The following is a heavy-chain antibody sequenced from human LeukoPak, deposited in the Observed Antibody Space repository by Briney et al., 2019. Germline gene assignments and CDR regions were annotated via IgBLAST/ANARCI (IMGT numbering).Heavy chain of an antibody. D-gene: IGHD6-19*01. J-gene: IGHJ4*02. V-gene: IGHV4-38-2*02. CDR1: GYSISSGYY. CDR3: ARGYSSGWNYYFDY. Sequence: SETLSLTCTVSGYSISSGYYWGWIRQSPGKGLEWIGSIYNSGSTYYNPSLKSRVTISIDTSKNQFSLKLSSVTAADTAVYYCARGYSSGWNYYFDYWGQGTLVTVSS. CDR2: IYNSGST.